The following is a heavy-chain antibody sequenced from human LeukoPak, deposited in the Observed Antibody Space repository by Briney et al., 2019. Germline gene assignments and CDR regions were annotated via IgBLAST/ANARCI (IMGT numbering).Heavy chain of an antibody. Sequence: GGSLRLSCAASGFTFSSYAMHWVRQAPGKGLEWVAVISYDGNNKYYADSVRGRFTISRDNSKNTLLLQMNSLRTEDTAVYYCARNLGYCSSISCISRGVDLWGQGTLVTVSS. CDR1: GFTFSSYA. CDR2: ISYDGNNK. CDR3: ARNLGYCSSISCISRGVDL. J-gene: IGHJ5*02. D-gene: IGHD2-2*01. V-gene: IGHV3-30-3*01.